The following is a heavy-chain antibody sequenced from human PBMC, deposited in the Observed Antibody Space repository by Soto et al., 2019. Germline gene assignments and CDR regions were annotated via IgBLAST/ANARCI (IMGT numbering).Heavy chain of an antibody. CDR2: LSHSGTT. J-gene: IGHJ4*02. Sequence: SEKLFNPGAVSAGTPSTSNRLGCVRQPPAKGLEWIGELSHSGTTNSNPSLKSRVTISVDKSKNQFSLKLSSVTAADTAVYYFARKAPAYDSSGYYTLWGQGTLVTVS. CDR3: ARKAPAYDSSGYYTL. V-gene: IGHV4-4*02. CDR1: AGTPSTSNR. D-gene: IGHD3-22*01.